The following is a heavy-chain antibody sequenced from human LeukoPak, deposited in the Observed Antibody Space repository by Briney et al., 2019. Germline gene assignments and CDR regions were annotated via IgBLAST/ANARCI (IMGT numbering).Heavy chain of an antibody. J-gene: IGHJ4*02. CDR1: GFSFSIYS. CDR2: ISSSSSTI. D-gene: IGHD4-17*01. CDR3: ARDRYGDYAIDS. Sequence: GGSLRLSCAASGFSFSIYSMNWVRQAPGKGPEWVSYISSSSSTIYYADSVKGRFTIFRDNAKNSLYLQMISLRAEDTAVYFCARDRYGDYAIDSWGQGTLVTVSS. V-gene: IGHV3-48*04.